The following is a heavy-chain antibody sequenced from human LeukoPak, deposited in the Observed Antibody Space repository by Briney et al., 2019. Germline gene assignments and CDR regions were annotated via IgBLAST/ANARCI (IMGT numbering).Heavy chain of an antibody. D-gene: IGHD2-2*01. V-gene: IGHV1-2*02. Sequence: ASVKVSCKASGYTFTGYFMHWVRQAPAQGLEWMGGINPNSGGTNYAQKFQGRVTMTRDTSISTAYMELSRLRSDDTAVYYCASSIVYCSSTSCYFNWGQGTLVTVSS. J-gene: IGHJ4*02. CDR2: INPNSGGT. CDR1: GYTFTGYF. CDR3: ASSIVYCSSTSCYFN.